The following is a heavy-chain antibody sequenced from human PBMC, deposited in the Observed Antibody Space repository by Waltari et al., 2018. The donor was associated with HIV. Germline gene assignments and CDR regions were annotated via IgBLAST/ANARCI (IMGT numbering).Heavy chain of an antibody. CDR3: AREGFDGTSSGVSAFDL. J-gene: IGHJ3*01. Sequence: QAHLVESGGGLVKPGGSLRLSCEVDGVVFGDYYMNWIRQVPGKGLEWVAYISSSGTSTDYRDSVKGRFTISRDNAKKTLHLQMNALTAEDTAVYYCAREGFDGTSSGVSAFDLWGQGTMVTVS. D-gene: IGHD6-6*01. V-gene: IGHV3-11*01. CDR1: GVVFGDYY. CDR2: ISSSGTST.